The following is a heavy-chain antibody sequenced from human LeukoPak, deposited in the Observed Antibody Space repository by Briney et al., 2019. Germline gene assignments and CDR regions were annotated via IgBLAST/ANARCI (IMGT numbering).Heavy chain of an antibody. D-gene: IGHD2-2*01. J-gene: IGHJ4*02. CDR1: GFTFRSYA. V-gene: IGHV3-23*01. CDR2: ISGSGGSP. CDR3: ARERYCSGTSCFELGY. Sequence: GGSLRHSCAASGFTFRSYAMSWVRQAPGKGLEWVSGISGSGGSPYHADSVKGRFTISRDNSKNTLLLQMNSLRAEDTAVYYCARERYCSGTSCFELGYWGQGTLVTVSS.